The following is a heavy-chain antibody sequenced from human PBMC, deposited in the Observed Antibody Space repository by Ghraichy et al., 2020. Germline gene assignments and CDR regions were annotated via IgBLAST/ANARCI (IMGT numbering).Heavy chain of an antibody. J-gene: IGHJ5*02. CDR1: GFTFSSYA. CDR2: ISANGGNT. Sequence: RLSCAASGFTFSSYAMTWVRQAPGKGLEWVSSISANGGNTYYADSVKGRFTVSRDNAKNTLYLQMNSLRAEDTAIFYCTKAWGYCSSGTCPSYNWFDPWGQGTQVTVSS. D-gene: IGHD2-15*01. V-gene: IGHV3-23*01. CDR3: TKAWGYCSSGTCPSYNWFDP.